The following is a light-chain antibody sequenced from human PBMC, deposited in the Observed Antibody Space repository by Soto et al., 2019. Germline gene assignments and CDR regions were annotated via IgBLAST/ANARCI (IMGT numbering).Light chain of an antibody. J-gene: IGKJ4*01. CDR2: GAS. Sequence: EIVLTQSPATLSLSPGEGATLSCRASQSVSSYLAWYQQKPGQAPRLLIYGASTRATGIPARFSGSGSGTEFTLTINSLQSEDFAVYYCQQYNNWPLTFGGGTKVDIK. CDR3: QQYNNWPLT. V-gene: IGKV3-15*01. CDR1: QSVSSY.